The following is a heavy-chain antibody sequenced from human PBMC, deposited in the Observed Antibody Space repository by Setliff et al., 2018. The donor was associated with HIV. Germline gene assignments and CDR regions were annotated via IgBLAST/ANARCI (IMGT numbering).Heavy chain of an antibody. CDR1: RYTFTDYY. V-gene: IGHV1-2*02. Sequence: GASVKVSCKASRYTFTDYYIHWVRQAPGQGLEWMGWINFNSGGTNYAQKFQGRVTMTRDTSISTAYMEVSRLRSDDTAVYYCARVWDWNYDLGYWGQGTLVTVSS. D-gene: IGHD1-7*01. CDR3: ARVWDWNYDLGY. CDR2: INFNSGGT. J-gene: IGHJ4*02.